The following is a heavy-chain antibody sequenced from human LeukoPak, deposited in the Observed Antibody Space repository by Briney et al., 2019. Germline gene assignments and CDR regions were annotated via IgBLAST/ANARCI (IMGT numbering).Heavy chain of an antibody. Sequence: TLSLTCTVSGGSISSGDYYWSWIRQPPGKGLEWIGYIYYSGSTYYNPSLKSRVTISVDTSKNQFSLKLSSVTAADTAVYYCARTSIVGATSGFDPWGQGTLVTVSS. V-gene: IGHV4-30-4*08. D-gene: IGHD1-26*01. J-gene: IGHJ5*02. CDR1: GGSISSGDYY. CDR3: ARTSIVGATSGFDP. CDR2: IYYSGST.